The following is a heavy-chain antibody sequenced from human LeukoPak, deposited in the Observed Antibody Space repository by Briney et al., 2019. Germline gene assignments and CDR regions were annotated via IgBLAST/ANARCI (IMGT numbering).Heavy chain of an antibody. CDR2: INHSGST. D-gene: IGHD3-10*01. CDR1: GGSFSGYY. Sequence: SETLSLTCAVYGGSFSGYYWSWIRQPPGKGLEWIGEINHSGSTNYNPSLKSRVTISVDTSKNQFSLKLSSVTAADTAVYYCARLSLWFGELFPWGQGILVTVSS. J-gene: IGHJ5*02. V-gene: IGHV4-34*01. CDR3: ARLSLWFGELFP.